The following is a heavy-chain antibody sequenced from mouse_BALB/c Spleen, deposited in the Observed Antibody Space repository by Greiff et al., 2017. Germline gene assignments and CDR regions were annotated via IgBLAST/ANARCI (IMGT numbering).Heavy chain of an antibody. Sequence: QVQLQQSGAELARPGASVKMSCKASGYTFTSYTMHWVKQRPGQGLEWIGYINPSGGYTNYNQKFKDKATLTADKSSSTAYMQLSSLTSEDSAVYYCARSGGYDVDYWGQGTTLTVSS. D-gene: IGHD2-14*01. V-gene: IGHV1-4*01. CDR2: INPSGGYT. J-gene: IGHJ2*01. CDR3: ARSGGYDVDY. CDR1: GYTFTSYT.